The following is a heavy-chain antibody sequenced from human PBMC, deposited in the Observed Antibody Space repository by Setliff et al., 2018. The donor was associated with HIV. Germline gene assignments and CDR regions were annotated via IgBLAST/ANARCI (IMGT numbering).Heavy chain of an antibody. CDR1: GGSISSGSHY. D-gene: IGHD3-22*01. J-gene: IGHJ4*02. CDR2: IYTSGRT. Sequence: PSETLSLTCTVSGGSISSGSHYWSWIRQPAGKGLEWSGLIYTSGRTNYNPSLKSRVTISVDRSKNQFSLNLSSVTAADTALYYCASLFHDTSAPWLYYFDYWGQGTLVTVSS. V-gene: IGHV4-61*02. CDR3: ASLFHDTSAPWLYYFDY.